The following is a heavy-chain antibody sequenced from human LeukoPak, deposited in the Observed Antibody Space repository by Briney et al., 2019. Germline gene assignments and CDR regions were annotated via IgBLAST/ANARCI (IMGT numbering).Heavy chain of an antibody. J-gene: IGHJ6*03. CDR1: GYTFIGYY. D-gene: IGHD5-12*01. V-gene: IGHV1-2*02. CDR3: ARFYSGYGNYYYYMDV. CDR2: MNPDSGVT. Sequence: GASVKVSCKASGYTFIGYYMHWVRQAPGQGLEWMGWMNPDSGVTNYGQKFQGRVTMTRDTSISTAYMELSRLRSDDTAVYYCARFYSGYGNYYYYMDVWGKGTTVTVSS.